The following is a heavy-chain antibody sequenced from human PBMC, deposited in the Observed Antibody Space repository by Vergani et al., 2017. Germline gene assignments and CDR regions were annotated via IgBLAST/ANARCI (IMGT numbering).Heavy chain of an antibody. J-gene: IGHJ4*02. V-gene: IGHV3-23*01. CDR2: ISGSGGST. CDR3: AKVARLLWFGESRGDAGTFDY. CDR1: GFTFSSYA. D-gene: IGHD3-10*01. Sequence: EVQLLESGGGLVQPGGSLRLSCAASGFTFSSYAMSWVRQAPGKGLEWVSAISGSGGSTYYADSVKGRFTISRDNSKNTLYLQMNSLRAEDTAVDYCAKVARLLWFGESRGDAGTFDYWGQGTLVTVSS.